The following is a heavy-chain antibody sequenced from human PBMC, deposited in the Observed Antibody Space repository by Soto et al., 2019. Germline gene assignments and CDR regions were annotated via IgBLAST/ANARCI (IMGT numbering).Heavy chain of an antibody. J-gene: IGHJ6*02. CDR2: INAGNGNT. CDR3: ASIAAPGPKYYYYGMDV. D-gene: IGHD6-13*01. V-gene: IGHV1-3*01. Sequence: VKVSCKASGYTFTSYAMHWVRQAPGQRLEWMGWINAGNGNTKYSQKFQGRVTITRDTSASTAYMELSSLRSEDTAVYYCASIAAPGPKYYYYGMDVWGQGTTVTVSS. CDR1: GYTFTSYA.